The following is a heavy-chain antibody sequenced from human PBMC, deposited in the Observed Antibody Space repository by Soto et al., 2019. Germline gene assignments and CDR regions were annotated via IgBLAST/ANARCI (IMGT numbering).Heavy chain of an antibody. Sequence: SVKVSCKASGGTFSSYTISWVRQAPGQGLEWMGRIIPILGIANYAQKFQGRVTITADKSTSTAYMELSSLRSEDTAVYYCALEYYYDSSGYYHWGQGTLVTVSS. CDR2: IIPILGIA. CDR3: ALEYYYDSSGYYH. CDR1: GGTFSSYT. J-gene: IGHJ4*02. V-gene: IGHV1-69*02. D-gene: IGHD3-22*01.